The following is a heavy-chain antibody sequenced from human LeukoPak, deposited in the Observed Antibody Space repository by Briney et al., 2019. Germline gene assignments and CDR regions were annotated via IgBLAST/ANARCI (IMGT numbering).Heavy chain of an antibody. V-gene: IGHV3-15*01. Sequence: GGSLRLSCAASGFTFSKAWMTWGRQAPGKGLEWVGRIKSKTDGGTTDYAARVKGRFTISRDDSQHTLSLQMNSLKTEDTAVYYCTTEPEYLYYMDVWGKGTTVTVSS. D-gene: IGHD1-14*01. J-gene: IGHJ6*03. CDR2: IKSKTDGGTT. CDR3: TTEPEYLYYMDV. CDR1: GFTFSKAW.